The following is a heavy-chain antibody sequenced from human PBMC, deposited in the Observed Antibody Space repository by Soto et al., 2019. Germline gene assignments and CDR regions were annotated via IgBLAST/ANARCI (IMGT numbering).Heavy chain of an antibody. CDR3: AKVLSQYYYDSSGYYSDYYYGMDV. CDR2: ISYDGSNK. Sequence: QVQLVESGGGVVQPGRSLRLSCAASGFTFSSYGMHWVRQAPGKGLEWVAVISYDGSNKYYADSVKGRFTISRDNSKNTLLLQMNSLRAEDTAVYYCAKVLSQYYYDSSGYYSDYYYGMDVWGQGTTVTVSS. J-gene: IGHJ6*02. D-gene: IGHD3-22*01. CDR1: GFTFSSYG. V-gene: IGHV3-30*18.